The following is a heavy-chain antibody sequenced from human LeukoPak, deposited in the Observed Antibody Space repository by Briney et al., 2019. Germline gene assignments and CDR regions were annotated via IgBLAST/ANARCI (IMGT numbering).Heavy chain of an antibody. CDR2: TLYDGGNK. Sequence: GGSLRLSCAASGFTFSNYNMHWVRQAPGKGLGWVAFTLYDGGNKYYADSVKGRFTISRDNSKNTLYLQMNSLTTEDTAIYYCVKGDSIYDSSGYFYESWGQGILVTVPS. CDR1: GFTFSNYN. V-gene: IGHV3-30*02. CDR3: VKGDSIYDSSGYFYES. J-gene: IGHJ4*02. D-gene: IGHD3-22*01.